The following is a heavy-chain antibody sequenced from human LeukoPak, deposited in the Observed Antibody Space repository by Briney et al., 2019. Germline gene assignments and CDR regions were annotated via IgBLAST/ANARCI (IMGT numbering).Heavy chain of an antibody. D-gene: IGHD6-13*01. CDR2: INPNSGGT. J-gene: IGHJ4*02. V-gene: IGHV1-2*04. Sequence: ASVKVSCKASGYTFTGYYMHWVRQAPGQGLEWMGWINPNSGGTNYAQKFQGWVTMTRGTSISTAYMELSRLRSDDTAAYYCARAGIAAAGDLWGQGTLVTVSS. CDR3: ARAGIAAAGDL. CDR1: GYTFTGYY.